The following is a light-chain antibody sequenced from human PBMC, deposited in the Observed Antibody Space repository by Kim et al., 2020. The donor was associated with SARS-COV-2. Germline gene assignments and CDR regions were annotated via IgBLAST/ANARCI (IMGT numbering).Light chain of an antibody. CDR3: QQYYNTLS. CDR1: QGISNS. Sequence: EIQMTQSPSSLSASVGDRVTITCRASQGISNSLAWYQQKPGKAPKLLLYAASRLQSGVPSRFSGSGSGTDYSLTISSLQPEDFALYYCQQYYNTLSFGGGTKVDI. J-gene: IGKJ4*01. V-gene: IGKV1-NL1*01. CDR2: AAS.